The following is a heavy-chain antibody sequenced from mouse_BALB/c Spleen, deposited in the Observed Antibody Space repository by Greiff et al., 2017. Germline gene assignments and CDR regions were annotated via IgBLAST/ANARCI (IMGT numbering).Heavy chain of an antibody. Sequence: VQLQQSGAELVRSGASVKLSCTASGFNITDYYMHWVKQRPEQGLEWIGWIDPENGDTEYAPKFQGKATMTADTSSNTAYLQLSSLTSEDTAVYYCNAGGGNYDYWGQGTTLTVSS. J-gene: IGHJ2*01. D-gene: IGHD2-1*01. CDR3: NAGGGNYDY. V-gene: IGHV14-4*02. CDR1: GFNITDYY. CDR2: IDPENGDT.